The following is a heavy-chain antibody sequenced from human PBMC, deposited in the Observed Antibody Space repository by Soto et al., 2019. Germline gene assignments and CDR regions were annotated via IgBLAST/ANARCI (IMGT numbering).Heavy chain of an antibody. CDR2: IIPVIGVG. CDR1: GNTLNTDT. J-gene: IGHJ5*02. CDR3: AIGRTGSNGYYWA. V-gene: IGHV1-69*02. D-gene: IGHD3-22*01. Sequence: QVQLVQSGAEVKKPGSSVKVSCKPSGNTLNTDTITWLRQAPGQGLEWMGRIIPVIGVGTYAQKFQDRVTITADKSTTTVYMEVTSLTSEDTATYYCAIGRTGSNGYYWAWGQGPRSPS.